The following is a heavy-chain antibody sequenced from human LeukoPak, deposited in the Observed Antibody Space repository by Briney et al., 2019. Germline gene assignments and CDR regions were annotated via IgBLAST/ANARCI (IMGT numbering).Heavy chain of an antibody. Sequence: GGSLRLSCAASGFTFSSYAMSWVRQAPGTGLEWVSAISGSGGSTYYADSAKGRFTISRDNSKNTLYLQMNSLRAEDTAVYYCAKGRDGYNSYFDYWGQGTLVTVSS. CDR2: ISGSGGST. J-gene: IGHJ4*02. CDR1: GFTFSSYA. D-gene: IGHD5-24*01. CDR3: AKGRDGYNSYFDY. V-gene: IGHV3-23*01.